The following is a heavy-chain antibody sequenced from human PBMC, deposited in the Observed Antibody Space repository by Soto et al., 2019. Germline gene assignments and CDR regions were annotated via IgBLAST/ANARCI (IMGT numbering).Heavy chain of an antibody. CDR1: GFTFSSYA. J-gene: IGHJ6*02. CDR2: ISSNGGST. D-gene: IGHD5-12*01. V-gene: IGHV3-64*01. Sequence: EVQLVESGGGLVQPGGSLRLSCAASGFTFSSYAMHWVRQAPGQGLEYVSAISSNGGSTYYANSVKGRFTISRDNSKNTLYLQMGSLRAEDMAVYYCARDYDPNYYYYYGMDVWGQGTTVTVSS. CDR3: ARDYDPNYYYYYGMDV.